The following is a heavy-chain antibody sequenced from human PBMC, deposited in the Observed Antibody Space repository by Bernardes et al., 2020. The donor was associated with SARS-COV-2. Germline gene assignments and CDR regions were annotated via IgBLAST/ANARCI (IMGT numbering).Heavy chain of an antibody. CDR1: GYTFTNYG. CDR2: ISAYNGPT. D-gene: IGHD6-19*01. Sequence: ASVKVSCTASGYTFTNYGISWVRQAPGQGLEWMGWISAYNGPTEYAQKLQGRVTMTTDTSTSTAYMELRSLRSDDTAVYYCARFGSLAVAGRGTFDYWGQGTLITVSS. CDR3: ARFGSLAVAGRGTFDY. V-gene: IGHV1-18*01. J-gene: IGHJ4*02.